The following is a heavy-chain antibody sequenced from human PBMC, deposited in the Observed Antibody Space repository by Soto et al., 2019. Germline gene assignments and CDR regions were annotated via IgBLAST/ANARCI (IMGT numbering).Heavy chain of an antibody. D-gene: IGHD1-26*01. J-gene: IGHJ5*02. CDR1: GYTFTGYY. CDR2: INPNSGGT. Sequence: ASVKVSCKASGYTFTGYYMHWVRQAPGQGLEWMGWINPNSGGTNYAQKFQGWVTMTRDTSISTAYMELSRLRSDDTAVYYCARGQWELQSWFDPWGQGTLVTVSS. V-gene: IGHV1-2*04. CDR3: ARGQWELQSWFDP.